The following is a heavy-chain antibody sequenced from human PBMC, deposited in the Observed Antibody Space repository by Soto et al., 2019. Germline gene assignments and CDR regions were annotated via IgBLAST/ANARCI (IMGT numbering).Heavy chain of an antibody. J-gene: IGHJ6*02. D-gene: IGHD2-21*01. CDR3: AASCVACGGFNYYGMDV. CDR2: IYYSGNT. V-gene: IGHV4-31*03. CDR1: GGSISSDGYY. Sequence: QVQLQESGPGLMKPSQTLSLTCTVSGGSISSDGYYWYWIRQHPGKGLEWIGYIYYSGNTYYNPSLKSRVTISVDTSKNQFSLKLSSVTAADTAVYYCAASCVACGGFNYYGMDVWGQGTTVTVSS.